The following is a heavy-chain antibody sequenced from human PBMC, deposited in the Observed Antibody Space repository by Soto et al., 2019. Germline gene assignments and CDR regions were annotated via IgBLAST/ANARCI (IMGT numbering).Heavy chain of an antibody. CDR3: ATPRPLRGAMITNINFDF. V-gene: IGHV1-24*01. CDR2: FDPEGGEA. CDR1: GHTLTELS. D-gene: IGHD3-10*01. J-gene: IGHJ4*02. Sequence: QVQLVQSGAEVRRPGASVMVSCKISGHTLTELSIHWVRQAPRKGLEWMGGFDPEGGEAIYAQKWYGRVTVTEDTVTGTACLELRGLKSSDTALHYCATPRPLRGAMITNINFDFWGQGTPVTVSS.